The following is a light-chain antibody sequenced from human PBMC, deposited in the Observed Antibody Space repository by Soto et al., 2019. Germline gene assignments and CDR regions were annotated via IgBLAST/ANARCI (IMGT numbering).Light chain of an antibody. Sequence: EIVLTQSPATLSLSPGESATLSCRASQSVSRYLAWFQQKPGQAPRLLIYDASNRATGIPDRFSGSGSGTDFTLTISSLEPEDLAVYYCQQRGNWPRVTFGPATKVDIK. CDR2: DAS. CDR1: QSVSRY. V-gene: IGKV3-11*01. CDR3: QQRGNWPRVT. J-gene: IGKJ3*01.